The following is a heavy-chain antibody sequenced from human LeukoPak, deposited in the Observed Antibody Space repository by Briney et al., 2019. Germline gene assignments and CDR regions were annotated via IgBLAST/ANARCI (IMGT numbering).Heavy chain of an antibody. CDR3: ARRVLSLLENYFDY. CDR1: GYSFTSYW. D-gene: IGHD3-16*02. J-gene: IGHJ4*02. CDR2: IYPGDSDT. V-gene: IGHV5-51*01. Sequence: GESLKISCTGSGYSFTSYWIGLVRQMPGKGLEWMGIIYPGDSDTRYSPSFQGQVTISADKSISTAYLQWSSLKASDTAMYYCARRVLSLLENYFDYWGQGTLVTVSS.